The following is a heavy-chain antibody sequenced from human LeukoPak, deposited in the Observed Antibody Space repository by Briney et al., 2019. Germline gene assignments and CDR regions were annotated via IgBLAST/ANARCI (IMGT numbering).Heavy chain of an antibody. CDR3: AKEKIAVAGTLFDY. Sequence: GGSLRLSCAASGFTFSSYWMSWARQAPGKGLEWVANIKQDGSEKYYVDSVKGRFTISRDNAKNSLYLQMNSLRAEDTALYYCAKEKIAVAGTLFDYWGQGTLVTVSS. J-gene: IGHJ4*02. D-gene: IGHD6-19*01. CDR2: IKQDGSEK. CDR1: GFTFSSYW. V-gene: IGHV3-7*03.